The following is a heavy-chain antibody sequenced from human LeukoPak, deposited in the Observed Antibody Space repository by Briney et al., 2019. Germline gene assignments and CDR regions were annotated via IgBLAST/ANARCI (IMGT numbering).Heavy chain of an antibody. CDR2: ISSSSSYM. J-gene: IGHJ4*02. Sequence: GSLRLSCAASGFTFSSYSMNWVRQAPGKGLEWVSSISSSSSYMYYADSVKGRFTISRDNAKNSLYLQMNSLRAEDTAVYYCAREPLYDSSGYYYDPFDYWGQGTLVTVSS. V-gene: IGHV3-21*01. CDR3: AREPLYDSSGYYYDPFDY. D-gene: IGHD3-22*01. CDR1: GFTFSSYS.